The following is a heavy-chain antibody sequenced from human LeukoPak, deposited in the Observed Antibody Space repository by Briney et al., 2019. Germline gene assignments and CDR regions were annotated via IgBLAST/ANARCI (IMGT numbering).Heavy chain of an antibody. CDR2: IWYDGSNK. D-gene: IGHD2-2*01. CDR3: ARGVTRYCSSASCYYFDY. V-gene: IGHV3-33*01. CDR1: GFTFSSYG. Sequence: GRSLRLSCAASGFTFSSYGMHWVRQAPGKGLEWVAVIWYDGSNKYYADSVKGRFTISRDNSKNTLYLQMNSLRAEDTAVYYCARGVTRYCSSASCYYFDYWGQGTLVTVSS. J-gene: IGHJ4*02.